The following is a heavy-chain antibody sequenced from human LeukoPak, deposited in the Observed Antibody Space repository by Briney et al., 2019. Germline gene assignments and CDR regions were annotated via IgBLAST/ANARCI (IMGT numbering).Heavy chain of an antibody. D-gene: IGHD1-1*01. V-gene: IGHV1-46*01. CDR3: AREEELGRLGY. CDR1: GYTFTSYY. Sequence: ASVKVSCKASGYTFTSYYMHWVRQAPGQGLEWMGIINPSGGSTSYAQKFQGRVTMTRNTSISTAYMELSSLRSEDTAVYYCAREEELGRLGYWGQGTLVTVSS. J-gene: IGHJ4*02. CDR2: INPSGGST.